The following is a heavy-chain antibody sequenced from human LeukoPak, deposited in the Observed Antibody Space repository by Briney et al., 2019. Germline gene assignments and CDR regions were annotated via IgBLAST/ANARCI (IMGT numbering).Heavy chain of an antibody. J-gene: IGHJ3*02. CDR2: ISGSGGST. D-gene: IGHD2-2*01. CDR3: AKDPFVVVPAATRDDAFDI. Sequence: GGSLRLSCAASGFTFSSYAMSWVRQAPWKGLEWVSAISGSGGSTYYADSVKGRFTISRDNSKNTLYLRMNSLRAEDTAVYYCAKDPFVVVPAATRDDAFDIWGQGTMVTVSS. V-gene: IGHV3-23*01. CDR1: GFTFSSYA.